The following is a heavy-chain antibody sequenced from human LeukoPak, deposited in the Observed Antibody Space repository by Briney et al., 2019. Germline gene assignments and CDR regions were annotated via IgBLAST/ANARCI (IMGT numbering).Heavy chain of an antibody. V-gene: IGHV3-23*01. CDR2: ISGSGGST. CDR1: GFTFSSYA. J-gene: IGHJ4*02. Sequence: GGSLRLSCAASGFTFSSYAMSWVRQAPGKGLEWVSAISGSGGSTYYADSVKGRFTISRDNSKNTLYLQVNSLRAEDTAVYYCASITMIVVAQGPFDYWGQGTLVTVSS. D-gene: IGHD3-22*01. CDR3: ASITMIVVAQGPFDY.